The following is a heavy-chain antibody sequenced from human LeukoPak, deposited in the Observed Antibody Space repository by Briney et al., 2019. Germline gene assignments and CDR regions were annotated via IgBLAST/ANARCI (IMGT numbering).Heavy chain of an antibody. Sequence: SETLSLTCAVDGGSFSGYYWSWIRQPPGKGLEWIGEINHSGSTNYNPSLKSRVTISVDTSKNQFSLKLSSVTAADTAVYYCARVPTTVTTPQGMDVWGQGTTVTVSS. CDR2: INHSGST. V-gene: IGHV4-34*01. CDR3: ARVPTTVTTPQGMDV. J-gene: IGHJ6*02. CDR1: GGSFSGYY. D-gene: IGHD4-17*01.